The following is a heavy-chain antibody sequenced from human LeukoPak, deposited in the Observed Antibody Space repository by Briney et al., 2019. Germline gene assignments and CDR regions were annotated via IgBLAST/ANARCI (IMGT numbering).Heavy chain of an antibody. D-gene: IGHD3-22*01. Sequence: SETLSLTCTVSGGSISSYYWSWIRQPPGKGLEWIGYIYYSGSTNYNPSLKSRVTISVDTSKNQFSLRLSSVTAADTAVFYCARKGRSYYDSSGYYPPVVFDYWGQGTLVTVSS. CDR3: ARKGRSYYDSSGYYPPVVFDY. V-gene: IGHV4-59*08. CDR1: GGSISSYY. J-gene: IGHJ4*02. CDR2: IYYSGST.